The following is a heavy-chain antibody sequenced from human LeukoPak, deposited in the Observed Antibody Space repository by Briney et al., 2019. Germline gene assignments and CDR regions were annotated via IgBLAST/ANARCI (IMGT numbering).Heavy chain of an antibody. J-gene: IGHJ2*01. V-gene: IGHV3-23*01. CDR3: AKDKGDYGAYFDL. D-gene: IGHD4-17*01. CDR1: EFTFSSYA. Sequence: GGSLRLSCAASEFTFSSYAMSWVRQAPGKGLEWVSTITYDGYTTYYADSVKGRFTISRDNSKNTLYLQMNSLRAEDTAVYYCAKDKGDYGAYFDLWGRGTLVTVSS. CDR2: ITYDGYTT.